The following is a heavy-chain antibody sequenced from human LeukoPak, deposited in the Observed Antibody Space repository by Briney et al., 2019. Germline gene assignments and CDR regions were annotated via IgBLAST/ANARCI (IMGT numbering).Heavy chain of an antibody. CDR1: GFLFNTYG. Sequence: PGGYPRLSCAASGFLFNTYGMHWVRQAPGKGLEWVAVIWYDGSNKFYADSVKGRFTISRDNSKDTLYLYMNNLRADDTGVYYCARASGPFDYWGRGTLVTVSS. CDR3: ARASGPFDY. V-gene: IGHV3-33*08. D-gene: IGHD3-10*01. CDR2: IWYDGSNK. J-gene: IGHJ4*01.